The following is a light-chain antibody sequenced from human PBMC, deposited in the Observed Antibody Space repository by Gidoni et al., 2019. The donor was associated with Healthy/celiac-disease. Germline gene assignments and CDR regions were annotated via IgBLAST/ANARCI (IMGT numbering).Light chain of an antibody. CDR2: GAS. CDR1: QSVSSSY. Sequence: EIVLTQSPGTLSLSPGERATLSCRASQSVSSSYLAWYQQKPGQAPRLLIYGASSGSGTDFTLTISRLEPEDFAVYYCQQYGSSPFGQXTKLEIK. J-gene: IGKJ2*01. V-gene: IGKV3-20*01. CDR3: QQYGSSP.